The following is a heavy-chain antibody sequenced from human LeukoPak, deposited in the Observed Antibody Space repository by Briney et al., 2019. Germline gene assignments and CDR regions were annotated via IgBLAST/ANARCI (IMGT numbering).Heavy chain of an antibody. V-gene: IGHV5-51*01. CDR1: GYSFTSYW. D-gene: IGHD1-1*01. CDR2: IYPGDSDT. CDR3: ARLLEPKANGFDP. J-gene: IGHJ5*02. Sequence: GGSLRLSCKGSGYSFTSYWIGWVRQMPGKGLELMGIIYPGDSDTRYSPSFQGQVTISADKSTSTAYLQWSSLKASDTAMYYCARLLEPKANGFDPWGQGTLVTVSS.